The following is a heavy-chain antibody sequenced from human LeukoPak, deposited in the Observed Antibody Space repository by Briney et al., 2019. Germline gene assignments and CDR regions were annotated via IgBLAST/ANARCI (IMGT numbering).Heavy chain of an antibody. CDR3: ARAGKGLDY. V-gene: IGHV1-8*03. D-gene: IGHD4-23*01. CDR2: VNPNSGNT. CDR1: GGTFSSYA. J-gene: IGHJ4*02. Sequence: ASVKDSCKASGGTFSSYAISWVRQATGQGLEWMGWVNPNSGNTGYAQKFQGRVTITRDTSASTAYMELSSLRSEDMAVYYCARAGKGLDYWGQGTLVTVSS.